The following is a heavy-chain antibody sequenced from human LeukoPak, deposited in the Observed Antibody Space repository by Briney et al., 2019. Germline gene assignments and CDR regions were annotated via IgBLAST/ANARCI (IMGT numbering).Heavy chain of an antibody. Sequence: GGSLRLSCIASGFSFSGHWMHWARQLPGKGLVWVSRISPTGSTTSYADSVKGRFTVSRDNAKNTLYLQVNNLRAEDTAVYYCARGPNSNWSGLDFWGQGALLTVSS. CDR2: ISPTGSTT. D-gene: IGHD6-6*01. CDR3: ARGPNSNWSGLDF. J-gene: IGHJ4*02. V-gene: IGHV3-74*01. CDR1: GFSFSGHW.